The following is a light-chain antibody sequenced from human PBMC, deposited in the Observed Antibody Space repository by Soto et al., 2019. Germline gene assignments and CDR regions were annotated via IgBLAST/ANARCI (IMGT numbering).Light chain of an antibody. CDR1: QSVSSSY. V-gene: IGKV3-20*01. CDR2: GAS. J-gene: IGKJ3*01. CDR3: QQYGSSPRGFT. Sequence: EIVLTQSPGTLSLSPGERATLSCRASQSVSSSYLAWYQQKPGQAPRLLIYGASSRATGIPDRFSGSGSGTEFTLTISRLEPEAFAVYYCQQYGSSPRGFTLGPGTKVDIK.